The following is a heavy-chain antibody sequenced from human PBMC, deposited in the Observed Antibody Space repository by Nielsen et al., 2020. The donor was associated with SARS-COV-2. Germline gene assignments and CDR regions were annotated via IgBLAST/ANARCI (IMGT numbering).Heavy chain of an antibody. CDR2: IYPGDSDT. V-gene: IGHV5-51*01. D-gene: IGHD3-10*01. J-gene: IGHJ4*02. Sequence: KVSCKGSGYSFTSYWISWVRQMPGKGLEWMGIIYPGDSDTRYSPSFQGQVTISADKSISTAYLQWSSLKASDTAMYYCAVTTYYYGSGSYQYYFDYWGQGTLVTVSS. CDR1: GYSFTSYW. CDR3: AVTTYYYGSGSYQYYFDY.